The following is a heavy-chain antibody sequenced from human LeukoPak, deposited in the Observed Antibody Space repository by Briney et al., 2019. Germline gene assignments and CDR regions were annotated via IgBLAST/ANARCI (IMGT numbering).Heavy chain of an antibody. CDR3: ARDRYGSGNYWTTPDY. CDR2: ISNDGNKK. Sequence: GGSLRLSCAASGFTFSSYAMSWVRQAPGKGLEWVALISNDGNKKYHADSVKGRFTVSRDNSKNTLYLQMSSLRIEDTSVYFCARDRYGSGNYWTTPDYWGQGTQVTVSS. V-gene: IGHV3-30-3*01. CDR1: GFTFSSYA. J-gene: IGHJ4*02. D-gene: IGHD3-10*01.